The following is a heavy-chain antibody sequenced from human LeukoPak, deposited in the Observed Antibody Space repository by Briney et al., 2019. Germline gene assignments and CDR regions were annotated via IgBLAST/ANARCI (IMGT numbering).Heavy chain of an antibody. CDR2: MNPNSGNT. CDR1: GYTFTSYD. Sequence: ASVKVSCKASGYTFTSYDINWVRQATGQGLEWMGWMNPNSGNTGYAQKFQGRVTITADKSTSTAYMELSSLRSEDTAVYYCAREIPDTYYYDSSVGSDYWGQGTLVTVSS. J-gene: IGHJ4*02. D-gene: IGHD3-22*01. CDR3: AREIPDTYYYDSSVGSDY. V-gene: IGHV1-8*01.